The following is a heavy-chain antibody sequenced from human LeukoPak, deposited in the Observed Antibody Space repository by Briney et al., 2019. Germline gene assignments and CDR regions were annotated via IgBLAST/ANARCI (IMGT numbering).Heavy chain of an antibody. J-gene: IGHJ4*02. Sequence: GESLKIPCEASGYTSTHQWIGWVRQMPGASLEWVGIIYPRDSDTIYSPSFQGHVTISAETSINPAYLEWRSLEASDTAMYYCARHSDVVGAIWGQGTQVTVSS. V-gene: IGHV5-51*01. CDR1: GYTSTHQW. D-gene: IGHD3-16*01. CDR2: IYPRDSDT. CDR3: ARHSDVVGAI.